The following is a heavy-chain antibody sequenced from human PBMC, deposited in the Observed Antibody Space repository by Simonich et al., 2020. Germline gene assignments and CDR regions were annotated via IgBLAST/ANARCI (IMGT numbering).Heavy chain of an antibody. J-gene: IGHJ4*02. D-gene: IGHD2-15*01. Sequence: QVQLVQSGAEVKKPGASVKVSCKASGYTFTSYGISGVRKAPGQGMKWMGWLNADKGNTNNAKKLQGRDTMTTDTSTSTAYMELGSLRSDDTAVYYCAKASRGTWWYYYFDYWGQGTLVTVSS. V-gene: IGHV1-18*01. CDR3: AKASRGTWWYYYFDY. CDR2: LNADKGNT. CDR1: GYTFTSYG.